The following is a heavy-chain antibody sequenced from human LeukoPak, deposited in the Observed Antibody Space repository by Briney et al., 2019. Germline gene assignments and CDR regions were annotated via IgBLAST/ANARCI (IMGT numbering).Heavy chain of an antibody. Sequence: PSETLSLTCTVSGGSISSGGYYWSWIRQPPGKGLEWIGYIYHSGSTYYNPSLKSRVTISVDRSKNQFSLKLSSVTAADTAVYYCARVGKFCSSTSCYARHAFDIWGQGTMVTVSS. J-gene: IGHJ3*02. D-gene: IGHD2-2*01. CDR3: ARVGKFCSSTSCYARHAFDI. CDR1: GGSISSGGYY. V-gene: IGHV4-30-2*01. CDR2: IYHSGST.